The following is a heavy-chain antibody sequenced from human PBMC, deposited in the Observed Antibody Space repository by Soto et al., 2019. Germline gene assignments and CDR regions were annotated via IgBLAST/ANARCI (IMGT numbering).Heavy chain of an antibody. V-gene: IGHV4-59*08. D-gene: IGHD5-18*01. CDR3: ARLIVDTAINYYGMDV. CDR2: IYYTGST. Sequence: SETLSLTCTVSGGSISTYYWGWIRQSPGKGLEWIGYIYYTGSTNYSPSLKSRVTISVDTSKNQFSLKLTSVTAADTAVYYCARLIVDTAINYYGMDVWGQGTTVTVSS. CDR1: GGSISTYY. J-gene: IGHJ6*02.